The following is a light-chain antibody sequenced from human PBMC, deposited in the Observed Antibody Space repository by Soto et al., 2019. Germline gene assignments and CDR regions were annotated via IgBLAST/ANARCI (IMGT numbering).Light chain of an antibody. CDR1: QSISSS. CDR3: QQSYVTPIT. V-gene: IGKV1-39*01. J-gene: IGKJ5*01. Sequence: DTQLTQSPSSLSAFVGEKVTSTCRASQSISSSLNWYQQKSGKAPNLLIYGVSRLQGGVPSKFSGSGSGTDFTLTIINLQPEDFATYYWQQSYVTPITFGQGTRLEIK. CDR2: GVS.